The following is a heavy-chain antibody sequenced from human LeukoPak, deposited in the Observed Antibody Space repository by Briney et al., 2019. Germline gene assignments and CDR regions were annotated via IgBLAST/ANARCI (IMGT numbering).Heavy chain of an antibody. D-gene: IGHD3-3*01. Sequence: PSETLSLTCTVSGGSISSYYWSWIRQPPGKELEWIGYIYYSGSTNYNPSLKSRVTISVDTSKNQFSLKLSSVTAADTAVYYCARVGGDYDFWSGYYVVDWFDPWGQGTLVTVSS. CDR1: GGSISSYY. CDR2: IYYSGST. J-gene: IGHJ5*02. V-gene: IGHV4-59*01. CDR3: ARVGGDYDFWSGYYVVDWFDP.